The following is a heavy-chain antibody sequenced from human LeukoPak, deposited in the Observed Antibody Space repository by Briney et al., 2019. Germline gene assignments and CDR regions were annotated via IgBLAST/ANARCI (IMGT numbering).Heavy chain of an antibody. CDR2: FDPEDGET. J-gene: IGHJ4*02. CDR1: GYTLTELS. D-gene: IGHD2-15*01. Sequence: GASVKVSCKVSGYTLTELSMHWVRQAPGKGLEWKGGFDPEDGETVYAQKFQGRLTMTEDTSTDTAYMELSSLRSDDTAVYYCATDPVGHCTANGCYSVDYWGQGTLVTVSS. CDR3: ATDPVGHCTANGCYSVDY. V-gene: IGHV1-24*01.